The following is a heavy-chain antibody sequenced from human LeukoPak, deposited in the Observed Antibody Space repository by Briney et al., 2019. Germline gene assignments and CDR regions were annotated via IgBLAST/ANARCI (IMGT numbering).Heavy chain of an antibody. V-gene: IGHV3-66*01. CDR3: ARSFYDTLIGYYQYFDY. J-gene: IGHJ4*02. CDR1: GLSVSSNY. D-gene: IGHD3-9*01. Sequence: PGGSLRLSCVASGLSVSSNYMSWVRQAPGKGLEWVSVIYRDGSSYYAESVKGRFTISRDNSKNTLYIQMNSLRAKDTAVYYCARSFYDTLIGYYQYFDYWGQGTLVTVSS. CDR2: IYRDGSS.